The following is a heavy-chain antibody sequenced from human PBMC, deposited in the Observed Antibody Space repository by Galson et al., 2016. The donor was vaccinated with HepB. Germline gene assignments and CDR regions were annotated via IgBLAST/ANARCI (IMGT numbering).Heavy chain of an antibody. V-gene: IGHV6-1*01. J-gene: IGHJ4*02. CDR3: ARGTRNAFDY. CDR2: TYYRSKWYY. Sequence: CAISGDSVSGNGAAAWNWFRQSPSRGLEWLGRTYYRSKWYYEYALSVTSRITISPDTSKNQFSLQLNPMTPEDAAVYFCARGTRNAFDYWGQGTLVTVSS. D-gene: IGHD1-14*01. CDR1: GDSVSGNGAAA.